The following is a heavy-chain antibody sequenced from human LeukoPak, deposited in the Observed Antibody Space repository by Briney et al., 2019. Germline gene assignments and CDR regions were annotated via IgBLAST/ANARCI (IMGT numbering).Heavy chain of an antibody. D-gene: IGHD3-9*01. J-gene: IGHJ6*02. V-gene: IGHV3-21*01. Sequence: GGSLRLSCAASGFTFSSYSMNWVRQAPGKGLEWVSSISSSSSYTYYADSVKGRFTISRDTAKNSLYLQMNSLRAEYTAVDYLARATGHYDVLTGYLYYYGMDVWGQGTTVTVSS. CDR1: GFTFSSYS. CDR2: ISSSSSYT. CDR3: ARATGHYDVLTGYLYYYGMDV.